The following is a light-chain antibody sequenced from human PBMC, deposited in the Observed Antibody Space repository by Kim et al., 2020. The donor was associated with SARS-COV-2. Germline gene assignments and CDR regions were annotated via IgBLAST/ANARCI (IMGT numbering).Light chain of an antibody. J-gene: IGLJ2*01. V-gene: IGLV1-47*01. Sequence: PGQRFTISCSGSSSNIESNYVYWYQQLPGTAPKLLIYRNNQRPSGVPDRFSGSKSGTSASLAISGLRSEDEADYYCAAWDDSLSAFGGGTQLTVL. CDR3: AAWDDSLSA. CDR2: RNN. CDR1: SSNIESNY.